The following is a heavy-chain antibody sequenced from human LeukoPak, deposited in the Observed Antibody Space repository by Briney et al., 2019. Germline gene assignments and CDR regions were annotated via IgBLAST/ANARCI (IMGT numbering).Heavy chain of an antibody. CDR2: INPNSGGT. CDR3: ARESRIAAAGSRGYYYYYMDV. CDR1: GYTFTGYY. V-gene: IGHV1-2*02. D-gene: IGHD6-13*01. J-gene: IGHJ6*03. Sequence: GASVKVSCKASGYTFTGYYMHWVRQAPGQGLEWMGWINPNSGGTNYAQKFQGRVTMTRDTSISTAYMELSRLRSDDTAVYYCARESRIAAAGSRGYYYYYMDVWGKGTTVTVSS.